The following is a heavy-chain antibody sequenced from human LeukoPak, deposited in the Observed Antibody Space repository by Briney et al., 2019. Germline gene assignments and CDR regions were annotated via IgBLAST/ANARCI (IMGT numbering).Heavy chain of an antibody. CDR1: GGTFSSYA. CDR2: IIPIFGTA. J-gene: IGHJ4*02. D-gene: IGHD3-10*01. CDR3: ARTERGFYYFDY. Sequence: GASVKVSCKASGGTFSSYAISWVRQAPGQGLEWMGGIIPIFGTANYAQKFQGRVTITADESTSTAYMELSSLRSEDTAVYYCARTERGFYYFDYWGQGTLVTVSS. V-gene: IGHV1-69*13.